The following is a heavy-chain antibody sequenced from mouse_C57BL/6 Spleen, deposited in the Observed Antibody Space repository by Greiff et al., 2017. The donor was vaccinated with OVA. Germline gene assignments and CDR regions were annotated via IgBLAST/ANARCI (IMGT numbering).Heavy chain of an antibody. V-gene: IGHV2-5*01. CDR1: GFSLTSYG. J-gene: IGHJ4*01. CDR2: IWRGGST. CDR3: AKTRGYDYDESAMDY. D-gene: IGHD2-4*01. Sequence: VQLKESGPGLVQPSQSLSITCTVSGFSLTSYGVHWVRQSPGKGLEWLGVIWRGGSTDYNAAFMSRLSITKDNSKSQVFFKMNSLQADDTAIYYCAKTRGYDYDESAMDYWGQGTSVTVSS.